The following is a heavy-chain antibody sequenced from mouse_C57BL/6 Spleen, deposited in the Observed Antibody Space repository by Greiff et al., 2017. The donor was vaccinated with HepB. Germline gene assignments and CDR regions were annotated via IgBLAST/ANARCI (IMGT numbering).Heavy chain of an antibody. Sequence: EVQLQQSGPELVKPGASVKISCKASGYTFTDYYMNWVKQSHGKSLEWIGDINPNNGGTSYNQKFKGKATLTVDKSSSTAYMERRSLTSEDSAVYYCARARVDGYWYFDVWGTGTTVTVSS. J-gene: IGHJ1*03. V-gene: IGHV1-26*01. CDR2: INPNNGGT. CDR1: GYTFTDYY. CDR3: ARARVDGYWYFDV. D-gene: IGHD2-3*01.